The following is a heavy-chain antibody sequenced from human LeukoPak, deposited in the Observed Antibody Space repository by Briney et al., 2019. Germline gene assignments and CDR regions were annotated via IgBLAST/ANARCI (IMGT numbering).Heavy chain of an antibody. CDR3: TTDGGYSRGWYFDY. V-gene: IGHV3-15*01. CDR2: IKSKTDGGTT. CDR1: GFTFSNAW. Sequence: PGGSLRLSCAASGFTFSNAWMSWVRQAPGKGLEWVGRIKSKTDGGTTDYAAPVKGRFTISRDDSKNTLYLQMNSLKTEDTAVYYCTTDGGYSRGWYFDYWGQGTLVTVSS. J-gene: IGHJ4*02. D-gene: IGHD6-19*01.